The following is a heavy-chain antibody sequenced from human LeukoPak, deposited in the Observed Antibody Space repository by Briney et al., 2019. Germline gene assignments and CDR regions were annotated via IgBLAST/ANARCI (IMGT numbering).Heavy chain of an antibody. D-gene: IGHD4-17*01. CDR2: IYYSGST. CDR3: ARVTTRGPNMVDY. Sequence: SETLSLTCTVSGGSISSGGYYWSWIRQHPGKGLEWIGYIYYSGSTYYNPSLKSRVTISVDTSKNQFSLKLSSVTAADTAVYYCARVTTRGPNMVDYWGQGTLVTVSS. V-gene: IGHV4-31*03. CDR1: GGSISSGGYY. J-gene: IGHJ4*02.